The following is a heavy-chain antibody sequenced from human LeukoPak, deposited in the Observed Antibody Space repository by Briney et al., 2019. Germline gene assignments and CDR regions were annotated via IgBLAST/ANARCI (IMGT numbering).Heavy chain of an antibody. Sequence: SETLSLTCTVSGGSISSYYWSWIRQPPGKGLEWIGYIYYSGSTDYNPSLKSRVTISVDTSKNQFSLKLCSVTAADTAVYYCASRVLGTYYYGMDVWGQGTTVTVSS. V-gene: IGHV4-59*01. CDR1: GGSISSYY. CDR3: ASRVLGTYYYGMDV. D-gene: IGHD2-8*01. J-gene: IGHJ6*02. CDR2: IYYSGST.